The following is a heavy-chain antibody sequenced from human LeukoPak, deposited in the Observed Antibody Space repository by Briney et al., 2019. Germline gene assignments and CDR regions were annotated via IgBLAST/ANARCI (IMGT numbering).Heavy chain of an antibody. CDR2: IIPIFGTA. Sequence: AASVKVSCKASGGTFSSYAISWVRQAPGQGLEWMGGIIPIFGTANYAQKFQGRVTITADESTSTAYMELSSLRSEDTAVYYCARGRYDFWSGQYYYYGMDVWGQGTTVTVSS. CDR1: GGTFSSYA. D-gene: IGHD3-3*01. CDR3: ARGRYDFWSGQYYYYGMDV. V-gene: IGHV1-69*13. J-gene: IGHJ6*02.